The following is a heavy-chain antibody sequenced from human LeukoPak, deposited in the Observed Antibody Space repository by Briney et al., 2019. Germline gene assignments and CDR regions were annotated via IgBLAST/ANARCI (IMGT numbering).Heavy chain of an antibody. CDR3: ARQSRGAGNSMDV. CDR2: IYYSGST. CDR1: GGSISSYY. V-gene: IGHV4-59*08. J-gene: IGHJ6*02. Sequence: SETLSLTCTVSGGSISSYYWTWIRQPPGKGLEWIGYIYYSGSTNYCPSLKSRLTISVDTSKNQFSLELSSVTAADTAAYYCARQSRGAGNSMDVWGQGTTVTVS.